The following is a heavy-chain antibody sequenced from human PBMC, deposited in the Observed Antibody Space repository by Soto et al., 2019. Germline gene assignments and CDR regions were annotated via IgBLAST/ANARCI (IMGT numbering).Heavy chain of an antibody. CDR2: IGVGGGDR. D-gene: IGHD3-10*01. CDR1: GFTFSSYA. V-gene: IGHV3-23*01. CDR3: ARVRFGELV. J-gene: IGHJ4*02. Sequence: EVQLLESGGGLVQPGGSLRLSCAASGFTFSSYAMSWVRQAPGKGLEWVSIIGVGGGDRYYPESVKGRFTISRDNSRNALYLEMNRRRDEDTAVYYWARVRFGELVWGQGTLVTVSS.